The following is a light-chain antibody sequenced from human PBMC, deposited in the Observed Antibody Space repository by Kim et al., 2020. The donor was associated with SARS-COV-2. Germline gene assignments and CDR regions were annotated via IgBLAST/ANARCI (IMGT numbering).Light chain of an antibody. CDR1: SSNFGSNY. CDR2: RNN. J-gene: IGLJ2*01. V-gene: IGLV1-47*01. CDR3: AAWDDSLSGPL. Sequence: GQRVTISCSGSSSNFGSNYVYWYQQLPGTAPKLLIYRNNQRPSGVPDRFSGSKSGTSASLAISGLRSEDEADYYCAAWDDSLSGPLFGGGTQLTVL.